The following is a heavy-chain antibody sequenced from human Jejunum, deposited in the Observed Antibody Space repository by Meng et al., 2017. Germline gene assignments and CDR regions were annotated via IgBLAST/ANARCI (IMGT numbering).Heavy chain of an antibody. V-gene: IGHV3-23*01. Sequence: GESLKISCAAPGFTFNNYAMTWVRQAPGKGLEWVSTINPSGHSTYYADSVKGRFTISRDNSKNILFLQMNSLRAEDAAIYYFAKEILAIGYLWSLDYWGQGTLVTVSS. CDR1: GFTFNNYA. CDR2: INPSGHST. D-gene: IGHD2-8*02. J-gene: IGHJ4*02. CDR3: AKEILAIGYLWSLDY.